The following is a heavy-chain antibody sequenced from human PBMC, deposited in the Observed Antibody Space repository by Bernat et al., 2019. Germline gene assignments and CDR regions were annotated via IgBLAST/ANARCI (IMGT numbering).Heavy chain of an antibody. CDR1: GFTFSSHAMN. CDR2: IYYSGST. CDR3: ARLNCSSTSCYSVRDYWYFDL. J-gene: IGHJ2*01. V-gene: IGHV4-39*01. D-gene: IGHD2-2*01. Sequence: VQLLESGGGLVQPGGSLRLSCAASGFTFSSHAMNWVRQAPGKGLEWIGRIYYSGSTYYNPSLKSRVTISIDTSKNQFSLKLSSVTAADTAVYYCARLNCSSTSCYSVRDYWYFDLWGRGTLVTVSS.